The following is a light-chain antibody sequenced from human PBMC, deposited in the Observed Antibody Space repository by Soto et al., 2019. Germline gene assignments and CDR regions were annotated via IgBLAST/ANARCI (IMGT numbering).Light chain of an antibody. CDR3: QQDNDWPPIT. CDR1: QSVSTN. CDR2: YAS. Sequence: EIMMTQSPATLSVSPGESATLSCRASQSVSTNLAWYQHKPGQAPRLLIYYASTGATGIPARFSGSGSGTEFTLTISSLQSEDFALYYCQQDNDWPPITFGQGTRLEI. J-gene: IGKJ5*01. V-gene: IGKV3-15*01.